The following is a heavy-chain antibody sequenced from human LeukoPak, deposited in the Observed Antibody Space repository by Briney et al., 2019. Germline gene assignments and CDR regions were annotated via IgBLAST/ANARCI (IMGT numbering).Heavy chain of an antibody. CDR2: IYYSGST. J-gene: IGHJ2*01. D-gene: IGHD3-22*01. V-gene: IGHV4-61*08. CDR1: GGSISSSDYY. Sequence: SETLSLTCSVSGGSISSSDYYWSWIRQPPGKGLEWIGYIYYSGSTNYNPSLKSRVTISVDTSKNQFSLKLSSVTAADTAVYYCARVRSDDTLPPWYFDLWGRGTLVTVSS. CDR3: ARVRSDDTLPPWYFDL.